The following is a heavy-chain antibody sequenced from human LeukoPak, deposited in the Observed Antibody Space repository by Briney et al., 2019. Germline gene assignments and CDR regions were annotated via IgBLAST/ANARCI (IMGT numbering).Heavy chain of an antibody. D-gene: IGHD6-6*01. Sequence: GGALRLCFAASGFTFSSYAMSWGRQAPGWGLGLVSAIRGSGGSTYYADSVKGRFTISSDNSTNTLYLQLNSLRSQGTAVYYCAKGAAPNDYWGQRPLVTVSS. V-gene: IGHV3-23*01. CDR1: GFTFSSYA. CDR3: AKGAAPNDY. J-gene: IGHJ4*02. CDR2: IRGSGGST.